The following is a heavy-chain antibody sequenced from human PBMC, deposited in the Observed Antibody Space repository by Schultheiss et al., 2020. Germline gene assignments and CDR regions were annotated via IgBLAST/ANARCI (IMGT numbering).Heavy chain of an antibody. Sequence: SETLSLTCTVSGGSISSYYWSWIRQPAGRGLEWIGRIYTSGSTNYNPSLKSRVTISVDTSKNQFSLKLSSVTAADTAVYYCAGESPRDTEFDYWGQGTLVTVSS. J-gene: IGHJ4*02. D-gene: IGHD5-18*01. CDR1: GGSISSYY. CDR2: IYTSGST. CDR3: AGESPRDTEFDY. V-gene: IGHV4-4*07.